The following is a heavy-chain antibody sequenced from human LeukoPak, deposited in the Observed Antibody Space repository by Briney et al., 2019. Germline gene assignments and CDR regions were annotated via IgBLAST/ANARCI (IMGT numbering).Heavy chain of an antibody. CDR2: INPNSGGT. J-gene: IGHJ3*02. Sequence: ASVKVSCKASGYTFTGYYMHWVRQAPGQGREWMGWINPNSGGTNYAQKFQGRVTMTRDTSISTAYVELSRLRSDDTAVYYCAREGYSSSWAVGAFDIWGQGTMVTVSS. CDR1: GYTFTGYY. V-gene: IGHV1-2*02. CDR3: AREGYSSSWAVGAFDI. D-gene: IGHD6-13*01.